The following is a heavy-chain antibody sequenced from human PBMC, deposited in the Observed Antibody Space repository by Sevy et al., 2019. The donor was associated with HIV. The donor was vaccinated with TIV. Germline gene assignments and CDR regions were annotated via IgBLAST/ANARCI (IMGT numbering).Heavy chain of an antibody. CDR1: GFSLSTTEVG. CDR2: IYWNDDR. Sequence: SGPTLVKPTQTLTLTCTFSGFSLSTTEVGVGWIRQPPGKALEWLALIYWNDDRRYSPSLKSRLTITKDTSKNQVVLTMTHMDPVDTATYYCAHTSYDTSGYYNHDAFDIWGQGTMVTVSS. D-gene: IGHD3-22*01. V-gene: IGHV2-5*01. J-gene: IGHJ3*02. CDR3: AHTSYDTSGYYNHDAFDI.